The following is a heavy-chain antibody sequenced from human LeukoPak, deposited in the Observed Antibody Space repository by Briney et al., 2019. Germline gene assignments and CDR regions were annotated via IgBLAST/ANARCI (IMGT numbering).Heavy chain of an antibody. V-gene: IGHV3-23*01. Sequence: GGSLRLSCAASGFAFSNYAMPWVRQAPGKGLEWVSTISGSGDSTYYSDSVKGRFTISRDNSENTLYLQLNSLRAEDTAVYYCAKGGWGTVLDYWGQGTLVTVSP. CDR2: ISGSGDST. J-gene: IGHJ4*02. CDR3: AKGGWGTVLDY. CDR1: GFAFSNYA. D-gene: IGHD3-16*01.